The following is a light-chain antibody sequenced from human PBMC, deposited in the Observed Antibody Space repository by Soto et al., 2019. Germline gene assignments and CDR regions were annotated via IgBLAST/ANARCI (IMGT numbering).Light chain of an antibody. J-gene: IGKJ2*01. CDR3: QQYGSSPYT. CDR1: QSVSSSY. CDR2: GAS. Sequence: EIVLTQSPGTLSLSPGERATLSCRASQSVSSSYLAWYQQKPGQAPRLLIYGASSRATGIPDRFGGSGSGTDFTLTISRLEPEDSAVYYCQQYGSSPYTFGQGTKLEIK. V-gene: IGKV3-20*01.